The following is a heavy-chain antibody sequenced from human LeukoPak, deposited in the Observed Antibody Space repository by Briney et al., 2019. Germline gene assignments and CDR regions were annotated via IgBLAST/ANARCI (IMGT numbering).Heavy chain of an antibody. D-gene: IGHD3-16*01. J-gene: IGHJ1*01. CDR1: GMTFSDHW. V-gene: IGHV3-74*01. CDR2: IKTDGRTT. CDR3: TTGPSYGYEW. Sequence: GGSLRLSCAASGMTFSDHWMHWVRQVPGKGLVWVSLIKTDGRTTIYADSVKGRFTISRDNGKSTLYLQMNSLRAEDTAIYYSTTGPSYGYEWWGQGTVVTVSS.